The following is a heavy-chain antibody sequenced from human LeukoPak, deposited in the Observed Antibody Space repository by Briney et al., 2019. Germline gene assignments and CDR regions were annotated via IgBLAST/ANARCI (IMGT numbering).Heavy chain of an antibody. Sequence: GASVKVSCKASGYTFTSYYMHWVRQAPGQGLEWMGWMNPNSGNTGYAQKFQGRVTMTRNTSISTAYMELSSLRSEDTAVYYCARGWGRVFDYYYYMDVWGKGTTVTISS. V-gene: IGHV1-8*02. D-gene: IGHD3-16*02. CDR1: GYTFTSYY. CDR3: ARGWGRVFDYYYYMDV. CDR2: MNPNSGNT. J-gene: IGHJ6*03.